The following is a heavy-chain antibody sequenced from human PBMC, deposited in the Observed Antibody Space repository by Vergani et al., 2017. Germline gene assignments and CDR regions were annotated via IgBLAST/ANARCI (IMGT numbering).Heavy chain of an antibody. J-gene: IGHJ4*02. CDR3: ARDKDGYNYSFDY. Sequence: EVQLVESGGGLVQPGGSLRLSCAASGFTFSSYWMSWVRQAPGKGLEWVANIKQDGSEKYYADSVKGRFTISRDNSKNTLYLQMNSLRAEDTAVYYCARDKDGYNYSFDYWGQGTLVTVSS. CDR1: GFTFSSYW. CDR2: IKQDGSEK. D-gene: IGHD5-24*01. V-gene: IGHV3-7*01.